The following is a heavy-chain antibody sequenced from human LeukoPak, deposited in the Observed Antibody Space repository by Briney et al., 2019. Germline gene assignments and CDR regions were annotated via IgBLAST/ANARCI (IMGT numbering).Heavy chain of an antibody. V-gene: IGHV4-4*07. CDR3: ASCGGNCDPYYRYYMDV. D-gene: IGHD2-21*01. CDR1: GGSISNSY. Sequence: SETLSLTCTVLGGSISNSYWSWIRQPAGKGLEWIGLIYNSGSTKSNPSLKSRVTMSVDTSKNQFSLKLSSVTAADTAVYYCASCGGNCDPYYRYYMDVWGKGTTVTVSS. J-gene: IGHJ6*03. CDR2: IYNSGST.